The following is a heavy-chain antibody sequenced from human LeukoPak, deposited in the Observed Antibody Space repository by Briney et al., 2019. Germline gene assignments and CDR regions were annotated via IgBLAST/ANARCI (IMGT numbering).Heavy chain of an antibody. V-gene: IGHV1-69*05. J-gene: IGHJ4*02. D-gene: IGHD1-26*01. CDR2: IIPIFGAA. CDR1: GGTFSSYA. CDR3: ARGSVATTVFVY. Sequence: EASVKVSCKASGGTFSSYAISWVRQAPGQGLEWMGRIIPIFGAANYAQKFQGRVTITTDESTSTAYMELSSLRSEDTAVYYCARGSVATTVFVYWGQGTLVTVSS.